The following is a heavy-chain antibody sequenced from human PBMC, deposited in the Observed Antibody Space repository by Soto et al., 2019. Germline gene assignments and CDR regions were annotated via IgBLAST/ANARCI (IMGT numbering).Heavy chain of an antibody. CDR2: ISGSGTGT. V-gene: IGHV3-23*04. D-gene: IGHD1-26*01. J-gene: IGHJ6*02. CDR1: GFTFSSYA. CDR3: AKERTGSNHDYGMDV. Sequence: EVQLVESGGGLVQPGGSLRLSCEGSGFTFSSYALSWVRLRPGRGLEWVAWISGSGTGTNSADSVKGRFTITRDNSKTTVYLQMSSLTVEDTAVYYCAKERTGSNHDYGMDVWGQGTAVTVSS.